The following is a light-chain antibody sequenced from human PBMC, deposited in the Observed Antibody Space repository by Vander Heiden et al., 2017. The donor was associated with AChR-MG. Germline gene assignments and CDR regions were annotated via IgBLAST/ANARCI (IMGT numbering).Light chain of an antibody. V-gene: IGKV1-39*01. J-gene: IGKJ1*01. Sequence: DIQLTQSPSSLSASVGDRVTITCRASQSIRSYLNWYQQKSGKAPHLLISATSSLQSGVPSRFSGSGSETDFALTISGLQPEDFATYYCQQTDNTPTFGQGTTVEIK. CDR2: ATS. CDR3: QQTDNTPT. CDR1: QSIRSY.